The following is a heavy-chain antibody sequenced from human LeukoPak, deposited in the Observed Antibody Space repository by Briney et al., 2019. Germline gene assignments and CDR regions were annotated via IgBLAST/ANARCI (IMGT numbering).Heavy chain of an antibody. Sequence: GGSLRLSCAASGFSFSNAWMNWVRQAPGKGPEWLGRIKSTADDGTTDYAAPVKGRFAISRDHTKNTLYLQMNSLKSEDTAVYYCTTQITKIRGVNPKNIPIDYWGQGTLVTVSS. D-gene: IGHD3-10*01. CDR1: GFSFSNAW. V-gene: IGHV3-15*01. J-gene: IGHJ4*02. CDR2: IKSTADDGTT. CDR3: TTQITKIRGVNPKNIPIDY.